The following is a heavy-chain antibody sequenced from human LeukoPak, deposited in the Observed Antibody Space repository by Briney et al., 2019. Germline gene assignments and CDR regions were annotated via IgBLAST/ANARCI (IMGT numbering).Heavy chain of an antibody. CDR1: GFTFSSYA. CDR2: ISYDGSNK. V-gene: IGHV3-30*04. D-gene: IGHD1-26*01. Sequence: GGSLRLSCAASGFTFSSYAMHWVRQAPGKGLEWVAVISYDGSNKYYADSVKGRFTISRDNSKNTLYLQMNSLRAEDTAVYYCAKDWRELLRMNDAFDIWGQGTMVTVSS. J-gene: IGHJ3*02. CDR3: AKDWRELLRMNDAFDI.